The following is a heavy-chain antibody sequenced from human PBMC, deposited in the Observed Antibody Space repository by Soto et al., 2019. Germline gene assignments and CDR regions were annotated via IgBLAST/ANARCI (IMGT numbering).Heavy chain of an antibody. D-gene: IGHD2-21*02. CDR3: ARLMGVVTVDY. CDR1: GGSISSTGHY. Sequence: QLQLQESGPGLVKPSETLSLTCSVSGGSISSTGHYWGWIRHPPGKGLEWIGNIYYAGSPYYNPSLKSRVTISVDTSNNHFSLALTSVTAADTAVYYCARLMGVVTVDYWGQGALVTVSS. V-gene: IGHV4-39*02. J-gene: IGHJ4*02. CDR2: IYYAGSP.